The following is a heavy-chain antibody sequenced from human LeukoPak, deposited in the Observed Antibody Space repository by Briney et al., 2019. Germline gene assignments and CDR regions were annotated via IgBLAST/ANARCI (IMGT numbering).Heavy chain of an antibody. D-gene: IGHD6-6*01. J-gene: IGHJ6*02. CDR1: GFTFDDYA. Sequence: GRSLRLSCAASGFTFDDYAMHWVRQAPGQGLEWVSGISCNSGSIGYADSVKGRFTISRDNAKNSLYLQMNSLRAEDTALYYCAKGIAARSYYYDYGMDVWGQGTTVTVSS. CDR2: ISCNSGSI. CDR3: AKGIAARSYYYDYGMDV. V-gene: IGHV3-9*01.